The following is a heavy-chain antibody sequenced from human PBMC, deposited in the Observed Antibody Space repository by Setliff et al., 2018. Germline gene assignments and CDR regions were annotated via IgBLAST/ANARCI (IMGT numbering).Heavy chain of an antibody. CDR2: ISAYNGNT. CDR3: ARDQECYCYGGSCFSSAY. J-gene: IGHJ4*02. CDR1: GYTFSTYG. D-gene: IGHD2-15*01. Sequence: ASVKVSCKDSGYTFSTYGISWVRQAPGQGLEWMGWISAYNGNTYYAQNLEDRVTMTTDTSTSTAYMEVRSLRSDDTAVYYCARDQECYCYGGSCFSSAYWGQGTLVTVSS. V-gene: IGHV1-18*01.